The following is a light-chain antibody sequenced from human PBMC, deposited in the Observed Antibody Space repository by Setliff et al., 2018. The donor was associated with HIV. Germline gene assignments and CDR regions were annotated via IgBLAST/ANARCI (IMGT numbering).Light chain of an antibody. CDR1: SPNIGRDY. CDR2: RNN. V-gene: IGLV1-47*01. CDR3: AAWDDSLSCYV. J-gene: IGLJ1*01. Sequence: QSVLTQPPSASGTPGQRVAISCSGSSPNIGRDYVYWYQQVPETAPKLLIYRNNQRPSGVPGRFSGSKSGTSASLAISGLQSGDEADYYCAAWDDSLSCYVFGTGTKVTVL.